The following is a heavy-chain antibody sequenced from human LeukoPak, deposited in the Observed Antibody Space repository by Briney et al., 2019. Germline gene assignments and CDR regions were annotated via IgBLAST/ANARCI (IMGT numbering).Heavy chain of an antibody. J-gene: IGHJ4*02. CDR1: GGSISSSNYY. D-gene: IGHD5-12*01. CDR3: ARGLATGEGGFDY. CDR2: IYYSGST. Sequence: KPSETLPLTCTVSGGSISSSNYYWGWIRQPPGKGLECIGSIYYSGSTYYNPSLKSRVSISVDTSKNQFSLKLSSVTAADTAVYYCARGLATGEGGFDYWGQGTPVTVSS. V-gene: IGHV4-39*07.